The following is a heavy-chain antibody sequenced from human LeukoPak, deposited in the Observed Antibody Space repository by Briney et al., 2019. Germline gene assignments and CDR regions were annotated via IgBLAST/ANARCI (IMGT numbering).Heavy chain of an antibody. CDR1: GVSIVSNYW. CDR2: IHHSGST. V-gene: IGHV4-4*02. D-gene: IGHD2-15*01. Sequence: SETLSLTCAVSGVSIVSNYWWNWVRQSPGKGLEWIGQIHHSGSTIYNPSLKSRVTISVDKSRSQLSLKVDSVTAAGSAVYYCARDCSGDGCYSRTLAIWGQGTMVIVSS. CDR3: ARDCSGDGCYSRTLAI. J-gene: IGHJ3*02.